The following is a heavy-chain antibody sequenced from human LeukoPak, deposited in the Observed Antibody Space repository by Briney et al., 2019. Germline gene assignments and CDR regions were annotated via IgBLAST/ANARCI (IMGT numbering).Heavy chain of an antibody. CDR3: ATASYYYDTTGLGAVDI. Sequence: GRSLRLSCAASGFTFNDHAMYWVRQPPGKGLEWVSGINWNSDKIGYADSVKGRFTISRDDAKNSLFLQMNSLRAEDTALYYCATASYYYDTTGLGAVDIWGQGTRVTVSS. CDR2: INWNSDKI. J-gene: IGHJ3*02. CDR1: GFTFNDHA. D-gene: IGHD3-22*01. V-gene: IGHV3-9*01.